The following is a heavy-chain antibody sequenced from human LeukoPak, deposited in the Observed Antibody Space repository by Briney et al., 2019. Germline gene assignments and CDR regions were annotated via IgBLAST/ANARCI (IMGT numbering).Heavy chain of an antibody. J-gene: IGHJ4*02. Sequence: SETLSLTCTVSGGSVSSSTYFWGWIRQPPGKGLEWIGNIYYSGTTYYSPSLKSRVTISVDTSKSQFSLKLTSVTAADTAVYYCAREGRWFGDLNSWGQGTLVTVSS. D-gene: IGHD3-10*01. CDR2: IYYSGTT. V-gene: IGHV4-39*02. CDR3: AREGRWFGDLNS. CDR1: GGSVSSSTYF.